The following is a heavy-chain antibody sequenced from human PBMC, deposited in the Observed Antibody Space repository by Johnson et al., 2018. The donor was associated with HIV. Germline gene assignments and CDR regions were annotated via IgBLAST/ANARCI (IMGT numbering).Heavy chain of an antibody. CDR2: ISYDGSDK. D-gene: IGHD6-13*01. CDR3: ARNSHSSNWYEWEAFDI. V-gene: IGHV3-30*14. CDR1: GFTFSSYA. Sequence: QMQLVESGGGVVQPGRSLRLSCAASGFTFSSYAMHWVRQAPGKGLEWVAVISYDGSDKYYADSVKGRFTISRDISKNTLYLQMNSLRAEDTAVYYCARNSHSSNWYEWEAFDIWGQGTMVTVSS. J-gene: IGHJ3*02.